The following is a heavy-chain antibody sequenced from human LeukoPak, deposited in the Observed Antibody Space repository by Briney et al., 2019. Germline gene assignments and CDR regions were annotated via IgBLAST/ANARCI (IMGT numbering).Heavy chain of an antibody. J-gene: IGHJ4*02. CDR3: ARRKVGTTSLNY. CDR2: IYYSGST. CDR1: GGSVSSDSYD. V-gene: IGHV4-61*01. D-gene: IGHD1-26*01. Sequence: SETLSLTCTVSGGSVSSDSYDWSWLRQPPGKGLEWIGYIYYSGSTNYNPSLKSRVTISADTSKNQYSLKLSSVTAADTAVYYCARRKVGTTSLNYWGQGTLVTVST.